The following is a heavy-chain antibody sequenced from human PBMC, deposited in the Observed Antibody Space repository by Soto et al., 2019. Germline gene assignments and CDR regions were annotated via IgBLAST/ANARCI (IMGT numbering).Heavy chain of an antibody. CDR1: GFTFSIYS. V-gene: IGHV3-21*01. CDR2: TSDSSHYI. Sequence: EVQLVESGGGLVKPGGSLRLSCAASGFTFSIYSMNWLRQAPGKGLEWVASTSDSSHYIYYADSVKGRFTVSRDNAKRTLYLQMDSPRAEDTAVYYCARVRSGGSGYFDYWGQGTLVTVSS. D-gene: IGHD2-15*01. CDR3: ARVRSGGSGYFDY. J-gene: IGHJ4*02.